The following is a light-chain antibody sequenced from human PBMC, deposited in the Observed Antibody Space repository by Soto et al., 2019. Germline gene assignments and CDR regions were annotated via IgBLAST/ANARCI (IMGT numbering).Light chain of an antibody. CDR2: CVS. J-gene: IGKJ3*01. Sequence: EIVLTQSPGTLSLSPGERATLSCRASQSVSHNYIAWYQQRPGQAPRLLLYCVSTRAPGVPDRFSGSGSGTDFTLTIFTLEPEDFAVYFCQHYGSSQFTFGPGTKVDIK. CDR3: QHYGSSQFT. V-gene: IGKV3-20*01. CDR1: QSVSHNY.